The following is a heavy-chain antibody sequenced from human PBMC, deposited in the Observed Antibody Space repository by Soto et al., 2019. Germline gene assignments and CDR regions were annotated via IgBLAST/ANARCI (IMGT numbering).Heavy chain of an antibody. CDR1: GFSLSTTGLC. V-gene: IGHV2-70*01. CDR3: SRAVGGFTYGYPDY. Sequence: ESGPTLVNPTKTLTLTCTFSGFSLSTTGLCVSWIRQPPGKALEWLALIDWADDKYYSTSLKTRLTISKDTSKNQVVLTMTNVEPVDTATYFCSRAVGGFTYGYPDYWGQGTLVTVSS. J-gene: IGHJ4*02. D-gene: IGHD5-18*01. CDR2: IDWADDK.